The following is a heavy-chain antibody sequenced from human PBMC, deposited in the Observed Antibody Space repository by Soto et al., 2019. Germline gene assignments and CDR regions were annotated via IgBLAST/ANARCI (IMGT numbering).Heavy chain of an antibody. D-gene: IGHD6-6*01. CDR2: INFNGGTT. J-gene: IGHJ4*02. V-gene: IGHV3-64D*08. CDR1: VFAFRSRA. CDR3: VTWGGIEARNFDY. Sequence: GGSVRLSCSASVFAFRSRAMHWVRQTPGKGLEYVSAINFNGGTTYYTDSVKGRFTISRDNYKNTLYLEMSSLRVEDTAVYYCVTWGGIEARNFDYWGQGILVTVSS.